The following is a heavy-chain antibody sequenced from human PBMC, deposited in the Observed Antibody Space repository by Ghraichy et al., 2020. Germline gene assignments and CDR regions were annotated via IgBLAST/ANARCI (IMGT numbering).Heavy chain of an antibody. CDR3: ARIHSSGWYPWDY. CDR1: GFSLSNARMG. Sequence: SGPTLVKPTETLTLTCTVSGFSLSNARMGVSWIRQPPGKALEWLAHIFSNDDKSYSTSLKSRLTISQDTSKSQVVLTMTNMDPVDTATYYCARIHSSGWYPWDYWGQGTLVTVSS. D-gene: IGHD6-19*01. V-gene: IGHV2-26*01. CDR2: IFSNDDK. J-gene: IGHJ4*02.